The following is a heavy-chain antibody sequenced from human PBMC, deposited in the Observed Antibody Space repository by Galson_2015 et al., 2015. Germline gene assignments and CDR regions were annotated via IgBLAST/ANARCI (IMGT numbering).Heavy chain of an antibody. J-gene: IGHJ4*02. V-gene: IGHV1-3*01. CDR1: GYTFTSYA. CDR2: INAGNGNT. D-gene: IGHD1-26*01. Sequence: SVKVSCKASGYTFTSYAMHWVRQAPGQRLEWMGWINAGNGNTKYSQKFQGRVTITRDTSASTAYMELSSLRSEDTAVYYCAILPQYSGSYYVSDYWGQGTLVTVSS. CDR3: AILPQYSGSYYVSDY.